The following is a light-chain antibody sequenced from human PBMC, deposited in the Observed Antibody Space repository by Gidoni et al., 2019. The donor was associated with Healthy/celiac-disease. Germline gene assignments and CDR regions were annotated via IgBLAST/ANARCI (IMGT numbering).Light chain of an antibody. Sequence: AIQLPHSPSSLSASVGDRVTITCRASQGISSALAWYQQKPGKAPKLLIYDASSLESGVPSRFSGSGSGTDFTLNISSLQPEDFGTYYCKQVNSYPIFTFGPGTKVDIK. CDR2: DAS. J-gene: IGKJ3*01. V-gene: IGKV1-13*02. CDR1: QGISSA. CDR3: KQVNSYPIFT.